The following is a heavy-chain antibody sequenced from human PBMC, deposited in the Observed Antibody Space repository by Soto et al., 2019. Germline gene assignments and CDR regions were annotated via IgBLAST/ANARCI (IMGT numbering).Heavy chain of an antibody. J-gene: IGHJ1*01. D-gene: IGHD3-22*01. CDR1: GFTFSSYG. CDR2: ISYDGSNK. V-gene: IGHV3-30*03. CDR3: ATTAGGSGYYPVAEYFLH. Sequence: QVQLVESGGGVVQPGRSLRLSCAASGFTFSSYGMHWVRQAPGKGLEGVAVISYDGSNKYYADSVKGRFTISRDKSKNTLYLKMNSLRAEDTAVYYCATTAGGSGYYPVAEYFLHWGQGTLVTVSS.